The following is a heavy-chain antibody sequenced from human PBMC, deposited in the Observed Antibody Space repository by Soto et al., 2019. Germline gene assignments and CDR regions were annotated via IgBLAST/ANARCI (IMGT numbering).Heavy chain of an antibody. J-gene: IGHJ4*02. CDR3: ASGAAAGTVDY. CDR1: GGTFSSYT. D-gene: IGHD6-13*01. Sequence: QVQLVQSGAEVKKPGSSVKVSCKASGGTFSSYTISWVRQAPGQGLEWMGRIIPIRGIANYAQKFQGRVKITADKSTSTAYMELSSLRSEDTGVYYCASGAAAGTVDYWGQGTLVTVSS. CDR2: IIPIRGIA. V-gene: IGHV1-69*02.